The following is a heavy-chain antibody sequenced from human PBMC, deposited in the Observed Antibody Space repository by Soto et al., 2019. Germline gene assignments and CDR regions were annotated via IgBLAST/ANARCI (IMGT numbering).Heavy chain of an antibody. CDR1: GGTFSSYA. CDR2: IIPIFATS. Sequence: SVKVSCKASGGTFSSYAISWVRQAPGQGLEWMGGIIPIFATSNYAQKFQDRVTITADESTSTAYMELSSLRSEDTAVYYCARNSYGDYGGGRFRYYLDYWGQGTLVTVSS. V-gene: IGHV1-69*13. D-gene: IGHD4-17*01. J-gene: IGHJ4*02. CDR3: ARNSYGDYGGGRFRYYLDY.